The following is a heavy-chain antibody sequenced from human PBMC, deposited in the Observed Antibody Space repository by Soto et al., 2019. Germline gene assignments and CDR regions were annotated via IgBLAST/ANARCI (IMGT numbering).Heavy chain of an antibody. CDR1: GGSISSYY. V-gene: IGHV4-59*01. CDR3: ARVATITEYYFDY. D-gene: IGHD5-12*01. CDR2: IYYSGST. J-gene: IGHJ4*02. Sequence: PSETLSLTCTVSGGSISSYYWSWIRQPPGKGLEWIGYIYYSGSTNYNPSLKSRVTISVDTSKNQFSLKLSSVTAADTAVYYCARVATITEYYFDYWGQGTLVTVSS.